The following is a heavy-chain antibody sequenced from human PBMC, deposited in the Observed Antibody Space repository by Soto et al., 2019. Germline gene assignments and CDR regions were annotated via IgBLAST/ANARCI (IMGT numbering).Heavy chain of an antibody. Sequence: QVQLVESGGGLVKPGVSLRLSCAASGFTFSAYFLTGIRQAPGKGLEWVSYISSSSSDTNYADSVKGRFTIYRDNAKNSLFLQMNNLRVDDTAVYYCAREYDFLSGYLSGHFDYWGQGTLVTVSS. CDR1: GFTFSAYF. J-gene: IGHJ4*02. CDR3: AREYDFLSGYLSGHFDY. D-gene: IGHD3-3*01. V-gene: IGHV3-11*06. CDR2: ISSSSSDT.